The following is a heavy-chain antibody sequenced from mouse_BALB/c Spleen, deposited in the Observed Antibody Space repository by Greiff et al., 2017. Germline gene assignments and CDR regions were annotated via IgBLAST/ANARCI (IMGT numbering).Heavy chain of an antibody. CDR1: GYTFTSYD. CDR3: ARMGEGY. Sequence: QVQLQQSGAELVKPGASVKLSCKASGYTFTSYDINWVRQRPEQGLAWIGWIFPGDGSSKYNEKFKGKATLTTDKSSSTAYMQLSRLTSEDSAVFFCARMGEGYWGQGATLTVSS. J-gene: IGHJ2*01. V-gene: IGHV1-85*01. CDR2: IFPGDGSS.